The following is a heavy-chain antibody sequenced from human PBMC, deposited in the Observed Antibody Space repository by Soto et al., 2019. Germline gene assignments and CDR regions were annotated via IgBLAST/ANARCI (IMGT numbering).Heavy chain of an antibody. Sequence: SETLSLTCPVSGGSITSGNFYWTWIRQHPGKGLEWIGYIYHSGVTFSNPSLKSRLTISIDTSKNQFSLTLTSVTAADTAVYYCARGPGTGTTARWFDSCGPGTLVTVSS. CDR1: GGSITSGNFY. CDR3: ARGPGTGTTARWFDS. CDR2: IYHSGVT. J-gene: IGHJ5*01. V-gene: IGHV4-31*03. D-gene: IGHD1-1*01.